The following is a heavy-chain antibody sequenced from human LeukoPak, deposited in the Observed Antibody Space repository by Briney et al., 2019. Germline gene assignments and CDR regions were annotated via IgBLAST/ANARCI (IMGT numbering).Heavy chain of an antibody. V-gene: IGHV4-59*01. CDR3: ARREVVWSHAFDI. CDR1: GGSISSYY. CDR2: IYYSGST. Sequence: SETLSLTCTVSGGSISSYYWSWIRQPPGKGLEWIGYIYYSGSTNYNPSLKSRVTISVDTSKNQFSLKLSSVTAADTAVYYCARREVVWSHAFDIWGQGTMVTVSS. D-gene: IGHD3-22*01. J-gene: IGHJ3*02.